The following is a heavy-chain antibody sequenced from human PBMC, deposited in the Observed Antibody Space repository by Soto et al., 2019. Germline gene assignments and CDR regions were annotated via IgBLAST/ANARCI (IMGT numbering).Heavy chain of an antibody. J-gene: IGHJ4*02. CDR3: VSDRGYGHASVPYS. CDR1: GFTFSSYG. D-gene: IGHD5-18*01. V-gene: IGHV3-30*03. CDR2: LSYDGGLQ. Sequence: QAQLVESGGGVVQPGRSLRPSCAASGFTFSSYGMHWVRQAPGTGLEWVAVLSYDGGLQHYADSVKGRFTISRDNSKNMVLLQMNSLRAEDTAVYYCVSDRGYGHASVPYSWGQGTLVSVSS.